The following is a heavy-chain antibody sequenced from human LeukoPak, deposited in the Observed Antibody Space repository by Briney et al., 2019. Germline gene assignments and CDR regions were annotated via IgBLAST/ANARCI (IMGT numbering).Heavy chain of an antibody. V-gene: IGHV4-59*01. J-gene: IGHJ6*02. D-gene: IGHD3-22*01. CDR3: ARGSYYYDSSGYPGSVGMDV. Sequence: SETLSLTCTVSGGSISSYYWSWIRQPPGEGLEWIGYIYYSGSTNYNPSLKSRVTISVDTSKNQFSLKLSSVTAADTAVYYCARGSYYYDSSGYPGSVGMDVWGQGTTVTVSS. CDR1: GGSISSYY. CDR2: IYYSGST.